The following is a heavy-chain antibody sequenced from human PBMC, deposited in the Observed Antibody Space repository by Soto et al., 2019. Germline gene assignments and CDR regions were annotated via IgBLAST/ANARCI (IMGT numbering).Heavy chain of an antibody. D-gene: IGHD3-9*01. V-gene: IGHV3-21*01. J-gene: IGHJ3*02. CDR1: GFTFSSYS. Sequence: GGSLRLSCAASGFTFSSYSMNWVRQAPRKGLEWISSISSSSSYIYYADSVKGRFNISRDNAKNSQYQQMNSLRAEDSAVYYCAAHQGGCNSVLNAFDIWGQGTMVTVSS. CDR2: ISSSSSYI. CDR3: AAHQGGCNSVLNAFDI.